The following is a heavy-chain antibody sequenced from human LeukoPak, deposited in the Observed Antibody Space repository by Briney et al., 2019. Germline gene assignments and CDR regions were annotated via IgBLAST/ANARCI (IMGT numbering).Heavy chain of an antibody. D-gene: IGHD3-22*01. V-gene: IGHV3-43*02. Sequence: GGSLRLSCAASGFTFDTSAMHWVRQAPGKGLEWVSLISGDGGSTYYAASVKGRFTISRDNSKNSLYLQINSLRTGDTALYYCAKDMGYFDAFDIWRQGTMVTVSS. CDR1: GFTFDTSA. J-gene: IGHJ3*02. CDR2: ISGDGGST. CDR3: AKDMGYFDAFDI.